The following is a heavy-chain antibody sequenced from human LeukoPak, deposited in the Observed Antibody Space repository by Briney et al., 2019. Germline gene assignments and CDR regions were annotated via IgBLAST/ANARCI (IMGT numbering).Heavy chain of an antibody. D-gene: IGHD6-13*01. CDR3: AREPRSKGSSSWFNY. V-gene: IGHV1-2*02. CDR1: GYTFTGYY. CDR2: INPNSGGT. Sequence: GASVKVSCKASGYTFTGYYMHWVRQAPGQGLEWMGWINPNSGGTNYAQKFQGRVTMTRDTSISTAYMELSRLRSDDTAVYYCAREPRSKGSSSWFNYWGQGTLVTVSS. J-gene: IGHJ4*02.